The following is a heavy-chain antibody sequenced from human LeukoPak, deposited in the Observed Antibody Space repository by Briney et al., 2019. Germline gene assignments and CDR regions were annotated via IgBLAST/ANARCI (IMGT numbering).Heavy chain of an antibody. CDR1: GFTFSSHA. CDR3: AKVLTGSQDY. CDR2: IGGGGENT. Sequence: LAGGCLRLSCAASGFTFSSHAISWVRQAPGKGLEWLSTIGGGGENTYYADSVRGRFTISRDNSKNTVYLQMKSLRAEDTAVYFCAKVLTGSQDYWGQGTLVTVSS. J-gene: IGHJ4*02. D-gene: IGHD7-27*01. V-gene: IGHV3-23*01.